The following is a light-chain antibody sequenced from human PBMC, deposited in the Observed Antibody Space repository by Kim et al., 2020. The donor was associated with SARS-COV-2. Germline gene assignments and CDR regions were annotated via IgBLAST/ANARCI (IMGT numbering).Light chain of an antibody. Sequence: EIVLTQSPGTLSLSPGERATLSCRASQSVDSRYLAWYQHRPGPAPRLLIYGASTRATGIPDRFSGSGSGTDFTLTISRLEPEDFAVYYCQQWYTFAPGTKLE. J-gene: IGKJ2*01. V-gene: IGKV3-20*01. CDR1: QSVDSRY. CDR2: GAS. CDR3: QQWYT.